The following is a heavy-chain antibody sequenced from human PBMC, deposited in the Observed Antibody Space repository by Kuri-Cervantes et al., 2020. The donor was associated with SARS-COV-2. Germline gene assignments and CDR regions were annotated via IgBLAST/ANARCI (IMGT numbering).Heavy chain of an antibody. CDR3: ARDSRYSSSWYLNDY. D-gene: IGHD6-13*01. CDR2: ISGSGETI. Sequence: GESLKISCAASGFTFRSYAMTWVRQAPGKGLEWVSVISGSGETIHYADSVQGRFTISRDNSKKMLYLQMKSLRAEDTAVYYCARDSRYSSSWYLNDYWGQGTLVTVSS. CDR1: GFTFRSYA. J-gene: IGHJ4*02. V-gene: IGHV3-23*01.